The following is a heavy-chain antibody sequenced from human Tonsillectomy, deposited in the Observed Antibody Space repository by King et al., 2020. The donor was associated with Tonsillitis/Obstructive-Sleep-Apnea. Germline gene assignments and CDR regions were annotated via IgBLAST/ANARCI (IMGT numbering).Heavy chain of an antibody. V-gene: IGHV2-5*02. CDR1: GFSLSTSGVG. CDR2: LYWDVDE. Sequence: ITLKESGPTLVKPTQTLTLTCTFSGFSLSTSGVGVGWIRQPPVKALEWLAFLYWDVDERYSPSLNSRFTITKDISKNQGVLTMTNMDPVDTATYYCAHSTTVTAFDYWGQGTLVTVSS. D-gene: IGHD4-17*01. J-gene: IGHJ4*02. CDR3: AHSTTVTAFDY.